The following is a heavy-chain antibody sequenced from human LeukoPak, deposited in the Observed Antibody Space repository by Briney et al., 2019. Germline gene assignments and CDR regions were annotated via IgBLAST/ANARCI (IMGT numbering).Heavy chain of an antibody. CDR1: GGSISSDF. J-gene: IGHJ4*02. V-gene: IGHV4-59*08. D-gene: IGHD6-13*01. Sequence: PSETLSLTCTVSGGSISSDFWSWIRQPPGKGLEWIGYIYYSGSTNYNPSLKSRVTISVDTSKNQFSLKLSSLTAADTGVYYCARHSSSWYIDYWGQGTLVTVSS. CDR3: ARHSSSWYIDY. CDR2: IYYSGST.